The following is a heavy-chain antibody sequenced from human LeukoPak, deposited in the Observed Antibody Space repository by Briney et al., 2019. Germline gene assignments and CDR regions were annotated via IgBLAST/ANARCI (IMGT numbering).Heavy chain of an antibody. CDR3: ALSNEAFDSAGYFDY. V-gene: IGHV5-51*01. Sequence: GESLKISCKGSGYTFTNYWVGWVRQLPGKGLEWMGSIYPNNSDSRYNPSFRGQVTISVDRSITTAYLLWKSLKASDTAIYYCALSNEAFDSAGYFDYWGQGTLVTVSS. J-gene: IGHJ4*02. CDR1: GYTFTNYW. CDR2: IYPNNSDS. D-gene: IGHD3-22*01.